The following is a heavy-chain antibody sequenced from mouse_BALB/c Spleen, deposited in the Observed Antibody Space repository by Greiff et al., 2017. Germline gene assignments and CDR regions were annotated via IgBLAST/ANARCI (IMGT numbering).Heavy chain of an antibody. CDR2: INPYNGDT. Sequence: EVKLMESGPELVKPGASVKISCKASGYSFTGYFMNWVKQSHGKSLEWIGRINPYNGDTFYNQKFKGKATLTVDKSSSTAHMELLSLTSEDSAVYYCGRGDYYGSSYGAMDYWGQGTSVTVSS. V-gene: IGHV1-37*01. CDR3: GRGDYYGSSYGAMDY. J-gene: IGHJ4*01. CDR1: GYSFTGYF. D-gene: IGHD1-1*01.